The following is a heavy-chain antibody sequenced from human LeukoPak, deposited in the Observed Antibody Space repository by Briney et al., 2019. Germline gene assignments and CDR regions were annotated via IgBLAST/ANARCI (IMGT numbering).Heavy chain of an antibody. CDR2: ISSSSSTI. D-gene: IGHD3-9*01. CDR1: GFTFSSYS. Sequence: GGSLRLSCAASGFTFSSYSMNWVRQAPGEGLEWVSYISSSSSTIYYADSVKGRFTISRDNAKNSLYLQMNSLRAEDTAVYYCARGYYDILTGYYPWGQGTLVTVSS. V-gene: IGHV3-48*04. J-gene: IGHJ5*02. CDR3: ARGYYDILTGYYP.